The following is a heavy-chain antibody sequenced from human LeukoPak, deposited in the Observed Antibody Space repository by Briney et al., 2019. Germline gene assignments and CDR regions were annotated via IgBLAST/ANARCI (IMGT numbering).Heavy chain of an antibody. CDR3: ARGLYSYDY. Sequence: GGSLRLSCAASGFTFNDYHMSWVRQAPGKGLEWVSGISDFGGTTYYAGSVRGRSTISRNNSKNTMSFQMNSLRAEDTAVYYYARGLYSYDYWGQGILVTVSS. CDR1: GFTFNDYH. D-gene: IGHD3/OR15-3a*01. J-gene: IGHJ4*02. CDR2: ISDFGGTT. V-gene: IGHV3-23*01.